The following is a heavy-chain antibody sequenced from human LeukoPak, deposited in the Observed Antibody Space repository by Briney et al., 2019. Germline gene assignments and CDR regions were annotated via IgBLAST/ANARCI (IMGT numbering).Heavy chain of an antibody. D-gene: IGHD2-2*01. Sequence: PSETLSLTCAVYGGSFSGYYWSWIRQPPGKGLEWIGEVNHSGSTNYNPSLKSRVTISVDTSKNQFSLKLSSATAADTAVYYCARGKNIVVVDWFDPWGQGTLVTVSS. CDR2: VNHSGST. CDR3: ARGKNIVVVDWFDP. CDR1: GGSFSGYY. J-gene: IGHJ5*02. V-gene: IGHV4-34*01.